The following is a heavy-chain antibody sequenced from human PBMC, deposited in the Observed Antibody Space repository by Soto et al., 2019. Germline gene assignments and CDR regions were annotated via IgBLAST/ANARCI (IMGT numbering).Heavy chain of an antibody. D-gene: IGHD3-22*01. J-gene: IGHJ4*02. CDR2: IYYSGST. CDR3: ARSLYFYDSSGYYAYYFDY. Sequence: PSETLSLTCTVSGGSISSYYWSWIRQPPGKGLEWIGYIYYSGSTNYNPSLKSRVTISVDTSKNQFSLKLSSVTAADTAVYYCARSLYFYDSSGYYAYYFDYWGQATLVIVSS. CDR1: GGSISSYY. V-gene: IGHV4-59*01.